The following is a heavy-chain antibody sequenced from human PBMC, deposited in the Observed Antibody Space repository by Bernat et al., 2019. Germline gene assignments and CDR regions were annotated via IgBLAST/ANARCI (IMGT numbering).Heavy chain of an antibody. V-gene: IGHV3-7*01. CDR3: GREGGQGYYDFWSGYLDWFEP. CDR1: GFTFSSYW. CDR2: IKQDGSEK. Sequence: EVQLVESGGGLVQPGGSLRLSCAASGFTFSSYWMSWVRQAPGKGLEWVANIKQDGSEKYYVDSVKGRFTISRDNAKNSLYLQMNSLRAEDTAVYYCGREGGQGYYDFWSGYLDWFEPWGQGTLVTVAS. D-gene: IGHD3-3*01. J-gene: IGHJ5*02.